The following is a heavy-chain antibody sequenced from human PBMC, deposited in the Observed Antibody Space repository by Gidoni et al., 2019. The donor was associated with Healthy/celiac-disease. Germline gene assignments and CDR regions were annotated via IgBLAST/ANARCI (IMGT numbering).Heavy chain of an antibody. CDR1: GHTFTGYY. CDR3: ARNGDYGDYVGVRRYYGMDV. J-gene: IGHJ6*02. D-gene: IGHD4-17*01. Sequence: QVQLVQSGAEVMKPGASVKVSCQASGHTFTGYYMHWVRQAPGQGLEWMGWINHNSGGTNYAQKFQGRVTMTRDTSISKAYMELSRLRSDDTAVYYCARNGDYGDYVGVRRYYGMDVWGQGTTVTVSS. CDR2: INHNSGGT. V-gene: IGHV1-2*02.